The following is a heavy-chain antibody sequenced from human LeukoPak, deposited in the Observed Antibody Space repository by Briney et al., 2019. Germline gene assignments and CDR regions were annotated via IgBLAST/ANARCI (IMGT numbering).Heavy chain of an antibody. CDR3: ARLSGSRLPGY. Sequence: PGGSLGLSCAASGFTFSNHSMNWVRQAPGRGLEWVSYISRDSCTSYYADSMKGRFTISRDNAKNSLYLQMNSLRAEDTAVYYCARLSGSRLPGYWGQGTLVTVSS. J-gene: IGHJ4*02. D-gene: IGHD3-3*01. CDR1: GFTFSNHS. CDR2: ISRDSCTS. V-gene: IGHV3-48*01.